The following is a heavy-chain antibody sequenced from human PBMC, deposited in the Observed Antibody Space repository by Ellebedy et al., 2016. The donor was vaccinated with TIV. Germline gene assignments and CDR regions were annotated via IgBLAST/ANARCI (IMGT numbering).Heavy chain of an antibody. CDR1: GFTFSSYW. CDR3: ARRASYGDYAVQVNPWFDP. Sequence: GGSLRLSCAASGFTFSSYWMTWVRQAPGKGLEWVAKIRQEGDEIYYVESVKGRFTISRDNAKNSLFLQMNSLRVEDTAVYYCARRASYGDYAVQVNPWFDPWGQGTVVTVSS. J-gene: IGHJ5*02. CDR2: IRQEGDEI. D-gene: IGHD4-17*01. V-gene: IGHV3-7*01.